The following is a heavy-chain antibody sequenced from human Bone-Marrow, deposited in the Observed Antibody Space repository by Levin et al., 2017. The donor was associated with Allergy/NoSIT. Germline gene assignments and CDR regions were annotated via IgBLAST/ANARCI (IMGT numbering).Heavy chain of an antibody. Sequence: SVKVSCKTSGGDFNTYAINWVRQAPGQGLEWMGGIVPISGTPVYAQRLQGRVTITADKFTTTTYMELKSLRSEDTAMYYCARGSVRAYDLEDSGSFDSWGQGTLVTVSS. CDR1: GGDFNTYA. CDR2: IVPISGTP. J-gene: IGHJ4*02. V-gene: IGHV1-69*06. CDR3: ARGSVRAYDLEDSGSFDS. D-gene: IGHD3-22*01.